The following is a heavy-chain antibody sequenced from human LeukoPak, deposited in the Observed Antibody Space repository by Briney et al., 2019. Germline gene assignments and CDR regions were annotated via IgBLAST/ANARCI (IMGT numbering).Heavy chain of an antibody. J-gene: IGHJ4*02. V-gene: IGHV3-30*03. Sequence: PGGSLRLSCAASGFPFTTYGMHSVRQAPGKGLEWVAVMSYDETNEYYAHSVKGRFTTSRDNSKNMVYLQMDSLRPEDTAVYDCAGIQYWPLMYYFDCWGQGTPVSVSS. CDR3: AGIQYWPLMYYFDC. D-gene: IGHD5-18*01. CDR1: GFPFTTYG. CDR2: MSYDETNE.